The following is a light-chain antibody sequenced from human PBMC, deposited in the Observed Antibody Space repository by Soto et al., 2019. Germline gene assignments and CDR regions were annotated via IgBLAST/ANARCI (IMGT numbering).Light chain of an antibody. Sequence: DIQMTQSPSVMYASVGDRVTITCRANQDISTFLTWFQQKPGKVPKRLIYAASSLKSGVPSRFSSSGSGTEFTLTINSLQPEDFATYYCLHHTNRPYTLGQGTKLEIK. J-gene: IGKJ2*01. CDR3: LHHTNRPYT. CDR2: AAS. CDR1: QDISTF. V-gene: IGKV1-17*03.